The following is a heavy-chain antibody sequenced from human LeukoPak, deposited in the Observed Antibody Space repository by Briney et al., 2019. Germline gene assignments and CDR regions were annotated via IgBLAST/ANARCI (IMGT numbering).Heavy chain of an antibody. J-gene: IGHJ5*02. Sequence: ASVKVSCKASGYTFTGYYMHWVRQAPGQGLEWMGWINPNSGGTNYAQKFQGRVTMTRDTSISTAYMELSRLRSDDTAVYYCARAGVGAHNWFDPRGQGTLVTVSS. CDR1: GYTFTGYY. D-gene: IGHD1-26*01. CDR2: INPNSGGT. CDR3: ARAGVGAHNWFDP. V-gene: IGHV1-2*02.